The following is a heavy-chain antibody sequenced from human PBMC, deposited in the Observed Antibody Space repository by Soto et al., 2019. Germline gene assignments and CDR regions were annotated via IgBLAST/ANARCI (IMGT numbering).Heavy chain of an antibody. CDR2: MNPNSGNT. J-gene: IGHJ6*03. CDR1: GGTFSSYD. CDR3: AREWGGRMVYAIGMDV. V-gene: IGHV1-8*02. Sequence: ASVKVSCKASGGTFSSYDINWVRQATGQGLEWMGWMNPNSGNTGYAQKFQGRVTMTRNTSISTAYMELSSLRSEDTAVYYCAREWGGRMVYAIGMDVWGKGTTVTVSS. D-gene: IGHD2-8*01.